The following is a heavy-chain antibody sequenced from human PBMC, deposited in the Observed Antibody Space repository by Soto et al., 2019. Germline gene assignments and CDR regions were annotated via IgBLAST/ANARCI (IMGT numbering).Heavy chain of an antibody. V-gene: IGHV3-30*18. Sequence: QVQLEESGGGVVQPGRSLRLSCAASGFTFRTYGMHWVRQTPGKGLEWVALISFDGSDKYYADSVKGRFTISRDNSKNTLYLQMNSLRAEDTAVYYCAKDVSLRGQGTLVIVSS. J-gene: IGHJ4*02. CDR3: AKDVSL. CDR1: GFTFRTYG. CDR2: ISFDGSDK.